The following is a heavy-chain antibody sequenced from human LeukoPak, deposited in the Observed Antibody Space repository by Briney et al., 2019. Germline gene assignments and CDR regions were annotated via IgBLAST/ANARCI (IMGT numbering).Heavy chain of an antibody. D-gene: IGHD3-3*01. CDR3: ARLRGGDFWSGYYSNWFDP. Sequence: TASETLSLTCTVSGGSISSSTSDWGWVRQPPGKGLESIGTIHYSGSTYYNPSLKSRVTISVDTSMNQFSLKLSSVTAADTAVYYCARLRGGDFWSGYYSNWFDPWGQGTLVTVSS. CDR2: IHYSGST. J-gene: IGHJ5*02. V-gene: IGHV4-39*01. CDR1: GGSISSSTSD.